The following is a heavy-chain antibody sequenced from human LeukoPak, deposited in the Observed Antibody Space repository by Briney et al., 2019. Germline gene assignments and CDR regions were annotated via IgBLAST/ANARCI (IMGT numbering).Heavy chain of an antibody. CDR1: GGSISSGSYY. J-gene: IGHJ6*03. CDR3: TRDDFGIKTDWEDYYYMDV. Sequence: PSETLSLTCTVSGGSISSGSYYWSWIRQPAGKGLEWIGHIYTTGSISYNPSLKSRVTISIDTSKNQFSLNLRSVSAADTAVYYCTRDDFGIKTDWEDYYYMDVWGKGTTVTVSS. D-gene: IGHD3-3*01. V-gene: IGHV4-61*09. CDR2: IYTTGSI.